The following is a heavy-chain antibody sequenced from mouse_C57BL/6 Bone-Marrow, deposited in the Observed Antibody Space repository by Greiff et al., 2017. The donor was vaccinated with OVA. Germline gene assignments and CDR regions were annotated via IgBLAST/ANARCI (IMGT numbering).Heavy chain of an antibody. CDR2: IYPGAGDT. Sequence: VQLQQSGPELVKPGASVKISCKASGYAFSSSWMNWVKQRPGKGLEWIGRIYPGAGDTNYNGKFKGKATLTADKSSSTAYMQLSSLTSEDSAVYFCARDGWLLPFDYWGQGTTLTVSS. D-gene: IGHD2-3*01. CDR1: GYAFSSSW. CDR3: ARDGWLLPFDY. V-gene: IGHV1-82*01. J-gene: IGHJ2*01.